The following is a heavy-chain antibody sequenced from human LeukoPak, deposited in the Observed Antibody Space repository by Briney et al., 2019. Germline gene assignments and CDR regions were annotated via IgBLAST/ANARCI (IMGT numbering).Heavy chain of an antibody. D-gene: IGHD1-20*01. J-gene: IGHJ6*03. Sequence: GGSLRLSCAASGFTFNNFGMHWVRQAPGKGLEWVAFIRYDESDKYYANSVKGRFTISRDNAKNTLYLQMNSLRAEDTAVYYCAKPGNWNRATTYYYYYMDVWGKGTTVTVSS. V-gene: IGHV3-30*02. CDR1: GFTFNNFG. CDR3: AKPGNWNRATTYYYYYMDV. CDR2: IRYDESDK.